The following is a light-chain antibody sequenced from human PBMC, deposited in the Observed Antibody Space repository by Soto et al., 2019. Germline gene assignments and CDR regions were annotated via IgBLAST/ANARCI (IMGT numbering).Light chain of an antibody. CDR1: ASNIGRDP. CDR2: ENN. CDR3: AGWDGSLKGFV. Sequence: QSGPAQPPSASGAPGQRVTISCSGSASNIGRDPVNWYQQVPGTAPKLLIYENNHRPSGVPDRFSGSKSGTSASLVISGLQSEDEAEYFCAGWDGSLKGFVFGTGTKVTVL. V-gene: IGLV1-44*01. J-gene: IGLJ1*01.